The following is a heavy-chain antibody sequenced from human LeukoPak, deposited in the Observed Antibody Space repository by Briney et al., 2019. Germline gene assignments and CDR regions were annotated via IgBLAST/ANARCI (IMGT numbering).Heavy chain of an antibody. V-gene: IGHV3-7*01. CDR2: IKQDGSEK. Sequence: GGSLRLSCAASGFTFSSYWMSWVRQAPGKGLEWVANIKQDGSEKYYVDSVKGRFTISRDSAKNSLYLQMNSLRAKDTAVYYCARLDYGDYYFDYWGQGTLVTVSS. CDR1: GFTFSSYW. J-gene: IGHJ4*02. D-gene: IGHD4-17*01. CDR3: ARLDYGDYYFDY.